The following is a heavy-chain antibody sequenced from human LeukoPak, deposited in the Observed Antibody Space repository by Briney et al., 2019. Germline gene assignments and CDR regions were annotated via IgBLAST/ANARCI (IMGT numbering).Heavy chain of an antibody. CDR3: SSSYSSNGHYLDY. CDR1: GFTFRDYA. D-gene: IGHD6-13*01. V-gene: IGHV3-49*03. Sequence: GQSLRLSCIASGFTFRDYAMSWFRQAPGKGLEWVGFIRSEANGGTTNYAASVKGRFSISRDDSKSIAYLQMNSLKTEDTAIYYCSSSYSSNGHYLDYWGQGTLVTVSS. CDR2: IRSEANGGTT. J-gene: IGHJ4*02.